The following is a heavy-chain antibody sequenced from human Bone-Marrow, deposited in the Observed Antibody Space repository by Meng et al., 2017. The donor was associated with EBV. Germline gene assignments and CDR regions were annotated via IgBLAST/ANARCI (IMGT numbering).Heavy chain of an antibody. V-gene: IGHV3-11*01. J-gene: IGHJ4*02. CDR3: ARKGTTIFGPPEDY. CDR1: GFTFSDYY. CDR2: ISRGGSTI. Sequence: QVQLVESGGDLVKPGGSLRRSCAASGFTFSDYYMTWIRQAPGKGLEWVSHISRGGSTIYYADSVKGRFTISRDNAENSLYLQMNSLRAEDTAVYYCARKGTTIFGPPEDYWGQGTLVTVSS. D-gene: IGHD3-3*01.